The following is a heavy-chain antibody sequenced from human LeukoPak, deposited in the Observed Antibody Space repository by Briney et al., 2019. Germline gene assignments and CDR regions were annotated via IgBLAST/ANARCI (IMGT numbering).Heavy chain of an antibody. CDR3: ARARTGPRSGIDY. J-gene: IGHJ4*02. CDR2: ISAYNGNT. CDR1: GYTFTSYG. Sequence: ASVKVSCKASGYTFTSYGISGVRQAPGQGLEWMGWISAYNGNTNYAQKIQGRVTMTTDTSTSTAYTELRSLRSDDTAVYYCARARTGPRSGIDYWGQGTLVSVSS. D-gene: IGHD1-7*01. V-gene: IGHV1-18*01.